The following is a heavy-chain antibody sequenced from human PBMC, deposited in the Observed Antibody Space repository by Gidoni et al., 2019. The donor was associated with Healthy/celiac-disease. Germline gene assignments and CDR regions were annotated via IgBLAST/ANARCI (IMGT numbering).Heavy chain of an antibody. D-gene: IGHD1-1*01. Sequence: EVQLLESGGGLVQPGGSLRLSCAASGFTFSSYAMRWVRPAQGKGLEWCSASSGSGGSTYYADSVKGRFTISRDNSKNTLYMKMNSLRAEETAVYYCAKDRHTVGNAFDIWGQGTMVTVSS. CDR2: SSGSGGST. J-gene: IGHJ3*02. CDR1: GFTFSSYA. V-gene: IGHV3-23*01. CDR3: AKDRHTVGNAFDI.